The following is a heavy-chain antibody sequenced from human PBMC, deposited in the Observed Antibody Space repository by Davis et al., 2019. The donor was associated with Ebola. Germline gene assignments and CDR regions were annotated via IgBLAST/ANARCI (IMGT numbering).Heavy chain of an antibody. D-gene: IGHD2-15*01. CDR3: ARDRSGYIVVVVAATFDDAFDI. V-gene: IGHV1-18*01. Sequence: AASVKVSCKASGYTFTSYGISWVRQAPGQGLEWMGWISGYNGNAYYAQSLQGRVTMTTDTSTSTAYMELRSLRSDDTAVYYCARDRSGYIVVVVAATFDDAFDIWGQGTMVTVSS. CDR2: ISGYNGNA. CDR1: GYTFTSYG. J-gene: IGHJ3*02.